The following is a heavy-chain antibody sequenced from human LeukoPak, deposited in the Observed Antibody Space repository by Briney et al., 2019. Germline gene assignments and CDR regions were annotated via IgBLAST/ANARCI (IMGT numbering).Heavy chain of an antibody. D-gene: IGHD2-15*01. CDR3: ARGDKFSGDY. J-gene: IGHJ4*02. V-gene: IGHV3-7*04. CDR1: GFTFSNYA. Sequence: PGGSLRLSCAASGFTFSNYAMHWVRQAPGKGLEWVANIHQDGNEKYYVDSVKGRFTISRDNAKNSLYLQMNSLRAEDTAVYYCARGDKFSGDYWGQGTLVTFSS. CDR2: IHQDGNEK.